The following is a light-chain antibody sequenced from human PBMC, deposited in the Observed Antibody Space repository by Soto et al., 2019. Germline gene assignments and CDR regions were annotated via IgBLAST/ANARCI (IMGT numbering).Light chain of an antibody. CDR2: DAS. CDR3: QQRSNWPPIT. J-gene: IGKJ5*01. Sequence: EIVLTQSPGTLSLSPGERATLSCRASQSVSSNYLAWYQQKPGQAPRLLIYDASNRATGIPARFSGSGSGTDFTLTISSLEPEDFAVYYCQQRSNWPPITLGQGTRLEIK. V-gene: IGKV3-11*01. CDR1: QSVSSNY.